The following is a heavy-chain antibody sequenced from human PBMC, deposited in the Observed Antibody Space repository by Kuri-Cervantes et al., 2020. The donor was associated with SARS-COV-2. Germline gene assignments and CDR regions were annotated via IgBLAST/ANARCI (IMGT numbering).Heavy chain of an antibody. V-gene: IGHV3-7*01. J-gene: IGHJ6*02. CDR1: GVTLRSYW. CDR2: IKQDGSEK. Sequence: LTCAASGVTLRSYWMSGVRQAPEERLEWVANIKQDGSEKYYVDSVKGRFTISRDNAKNSLYLQMNSLRAEDTAVYYCAKAYREEWCMLRPQVCYGMDVWGQGTTVTVSS. D-gene: IGHD2-8*01. CDR3: AKAYREEWCMLRPQVCYGMDV.